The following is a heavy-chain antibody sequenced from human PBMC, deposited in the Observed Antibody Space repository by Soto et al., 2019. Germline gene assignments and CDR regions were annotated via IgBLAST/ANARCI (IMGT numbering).Heavy chain of an antibody. CDR2: IDPSDSYT. CDR1: GYSFTSYW. V-gene: IGHV5-10-1*01. J-gene: IGHJ3*02. Sequence: GESLNISCKGSGYSFTSYWIIWVRQMPGKGLEWMGRIDPSDSYTNYSPSFQGHVTISADKSISTAYLQWSSLKASDTAMYYCARPVTGTGDFDAFDIWGQGTMVTVSS. D-gene: IGHD2-21*02. CDR3: ARPVTGTGDFDAFDI.